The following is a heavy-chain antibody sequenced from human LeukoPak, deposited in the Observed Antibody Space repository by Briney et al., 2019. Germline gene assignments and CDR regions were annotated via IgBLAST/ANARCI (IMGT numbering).Heavy chain of an antibody. CDR2: ISSSSSTI. D-gene: IGHD6-6*01. V-gene: IGHV3-48*01. CDR3: AREKAARPGAFDI. CDR1: GFTFSSYS. J-gene: IGHJ3*02. Sequence: GGSLRLSCVASGFTFSSYSMNWVRQAPGKGLEWVSYISSSSSTIYYADSVKGRFTISRDNAKNSLYLQMNSLRAEDTAVYYCAREKAARPGAFDIWGQGTMVTVSS.